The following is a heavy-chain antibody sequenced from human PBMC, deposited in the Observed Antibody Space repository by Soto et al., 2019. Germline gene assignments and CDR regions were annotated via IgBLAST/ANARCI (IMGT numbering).Heavy chain of an antibody. CDR3: VRSGDNYNLLDY. Sequence: GGSLRLCCAASGFTLSDHYMIWIRQAPGQGLEWIGYSSNSGSFTRYADSVKGRFSISRDNAKNSLYLQINSLRGDDTAIYYCVRSGDNYNLLDYWGQGTPVTVSS. D-gene: IGHD1-1*01. CDR1: GFTLSDHY. CDR2: SSNSGSFT. J-gene: IGHJ4*02. V-gene: IGHV3-11*06.